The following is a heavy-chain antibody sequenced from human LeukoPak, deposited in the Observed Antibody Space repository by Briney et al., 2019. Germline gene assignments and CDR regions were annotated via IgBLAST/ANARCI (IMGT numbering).Heavy chain of an antibody. J-gene: IGHJ6*02. CDR1: GFTFSSYW. V-gene: IGHV3-7*01. CDR3: ARASFSSSWAYYYYYGMDV. Sequence: GGALRLSCAASGFTFSSYWMSWVRQAPGEGLEWVGKIKQDGSEKYYVDSVKGRFTISRDNAKNSLYLQMNSLRAEDTAVYYCARASFSSSWAYYYYYGMDVWGQGTTVTVSS. D-gene: IGHD6-13*01. CDR2: IKQDGSEK.